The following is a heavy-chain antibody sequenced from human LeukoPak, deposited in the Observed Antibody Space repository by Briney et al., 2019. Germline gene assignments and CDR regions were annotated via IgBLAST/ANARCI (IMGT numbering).Heavy chain of an antibody. CDR3: ARVVHYYDSSGYYYYYGMDV. CDR1: GDXVSSNSAA. D-gene: IGHD3-22*01. Sequence: SQTLSLTCAISGDXVSSNSAAWNWIRQSPSRGLQWLGRTYYRSKWYNDYAVSVKSRITINPDTSKNQFSLQLNSVTPEDTAVYYCARVVHYYDSSGYYYYYGMDVWGQGTTVTVSS. V-gene: IGHV6-1*01. J-gene: IGHJ6*02. CDR2: TYYRSKWYN.